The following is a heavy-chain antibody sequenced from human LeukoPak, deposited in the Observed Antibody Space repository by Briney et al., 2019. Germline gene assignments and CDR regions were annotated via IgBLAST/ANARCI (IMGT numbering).Heavy chain of an antibody. D-gene: IGHD1-1*01. CDR2: IYYSGST. V-gene: IGHV4-39*01. J-gene: IGHJ3*02. CDR1: GGSISRYY. CDR3: ARHPWMDAFDI. Sequence: SETLSVTCTVSGGSISRYYWGWIRQPPGKGVEWIGSIYYSGSTYYNPSLKSRVTISVDTSKNQFSLKLSSETAADTAVYYCARHPWMDAFDIWGQGTMVTVSS.